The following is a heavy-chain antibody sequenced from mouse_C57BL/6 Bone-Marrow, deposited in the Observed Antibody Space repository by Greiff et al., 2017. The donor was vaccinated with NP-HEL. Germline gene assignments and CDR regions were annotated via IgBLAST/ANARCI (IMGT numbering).Heavy chain of an antibody. CDR2: ISDGGSYT. J-gene: IGHJ1*03. CDR3: ARERGNYGWYFDV. D-gene: IGHD2-1*01. V-gene: IGHV5-4*01. Sequence: EVQRVESGGGLVKPGGSLKLSCAASGFTFSSYAMSWVRQTPEKRLEWVATISDGGSYTYYPDNVKGRFTISRDNAKNNLYLQMSHLKSEDTAMYYCARERGNYGWYFDVWGTGTTVTVSS. CDR1: GFTFSSYA.